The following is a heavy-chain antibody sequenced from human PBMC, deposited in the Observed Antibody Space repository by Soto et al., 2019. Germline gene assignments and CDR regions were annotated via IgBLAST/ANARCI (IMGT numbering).Heavy chain of an antibody. J-gene: IGHJ6*02. D-gene: IGHD3-3*01. CDR3: ARDGDYDFWSGYYFSRVYYYGMDV. Sequence: GSLRLSCAASGFTFSSYGMHWVRQAPGKGLEWVAVIWYDGSNKYYADSVKGRFTISRDNSKNTLYLQMNSLRAEDTAVYYCARDGDYDFWSGYYFSRVYYYGMDVWGQGTTVTVS. CDR1: GFTFSSYG. V-gene: IGHV3-33*01. CDR2: IWYDGSNK.